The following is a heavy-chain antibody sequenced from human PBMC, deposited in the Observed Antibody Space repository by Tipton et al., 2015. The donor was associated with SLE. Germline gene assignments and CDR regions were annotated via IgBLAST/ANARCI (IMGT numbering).Heavy chain of an antibody. V-gene: IGHV4-59*11. CDR2: IYYSGYT. Sequence: TLSLTCTVSGGSIRSHYWTWIRQPPGKGLEWIAYIYYSGYTNYNPSLKSRVTISIDTSKNAFSLKLRSATAADTAVYYCARDQRGYYDGSGRLIVPFDIWGEGTVVAVSS. CDR1: GGSIRSHY. D-gene: IGHD3-22*01. CDR3: ARDQRGYYDGSGRLIVPFDI. J-gene: IGHJ3*02.